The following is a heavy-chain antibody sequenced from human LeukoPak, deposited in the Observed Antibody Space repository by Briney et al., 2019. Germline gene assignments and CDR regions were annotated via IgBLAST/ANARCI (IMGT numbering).Heavy chain of an antibody. J-gene: IGHJ3*02. CDR3: ARVSGTNDAFDI. Sequence: SETLSLTCTVSGGSISSYYWSWIRQPPGKGLEWIGYIYYSGSTNYNPSLKSRVTISVDTSKNQFSLKLSSVTAADTAVYYCARVSGTNDAFDIWGQGTMVTVSS. CDR2: IYYSGST. CDR1: GGSISSYY. V-gene: IGHV4-59*01. D-gene: IGHD3-10*01.